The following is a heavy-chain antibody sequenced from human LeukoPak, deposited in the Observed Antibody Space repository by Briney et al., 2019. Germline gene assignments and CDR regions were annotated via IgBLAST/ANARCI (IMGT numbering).Heavy chain of an antibody. D-gene: IGHD4-11*01. CDR2: INPNSGGT. J-gene: IGHJ5*02. CDR1: GYTFTGYY. CDR3: AREDGLYSNYVWFDP. Sequence: GASVKVSCKASGYTFTGYYMHWVRQAPGQGLEWMGWINPNSGGTNYAQKFQGRVTMTRDTSISTAYMELSRLRSDDTAVYYCAREDGLYSNYVWFDPWGQGTLVTVSS. V-gene: IGHV1-2*02.